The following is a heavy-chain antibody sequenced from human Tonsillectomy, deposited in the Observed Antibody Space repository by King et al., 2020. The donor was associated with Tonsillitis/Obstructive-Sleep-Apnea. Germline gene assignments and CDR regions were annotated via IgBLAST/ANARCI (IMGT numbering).Heavy chain of an antibody. Sequence: VQLVESGGGLVQPGGSLKLSCAASGFNFSASAIHWVRQASGKGLEWVGRIRSKVNNYATAYAASVKGRFTISRDDSKDTAYLQMSSLKIEDTALYYCTSWDLWSGYYDNWFDPWGQGTLVTVSS. D-gene: IGHD3-3*01. CDR2: IRSKVNNYAT. CDR1: GFNFSASA. CDR3: TSWDLWSGYYDNWFDP. V-gene: IGHV3-73*01. J-gene: IGHJ5*02.